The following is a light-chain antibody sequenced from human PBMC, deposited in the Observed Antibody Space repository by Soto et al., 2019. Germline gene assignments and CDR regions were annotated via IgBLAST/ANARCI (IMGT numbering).Light chain of an antibody. CDR1: SSDVGGYKY. J-gene: IGLJ3*02. CDR3: NSYTSSSTLL. V-gene: IGLV2-14*01. CDR2: EVS. Sequence: QSALTQPASVSGSPGQSITISCNGTSSDVGGYKYVSWYQHHPGKAPKLILYEVSNRPSGVSNRFSGSKSGNTASLTISRLRAEDEADYCCNSYTSSSTLLFGGGTKVTVL.